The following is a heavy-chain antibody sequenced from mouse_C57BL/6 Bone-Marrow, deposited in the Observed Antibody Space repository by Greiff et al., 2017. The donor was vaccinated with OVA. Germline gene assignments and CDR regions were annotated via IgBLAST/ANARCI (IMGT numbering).Heavy chain of an antibody. J-gene: IGHJ2*01. CDR2: IDPANGNT. V-gene: IGHV14-3*01. Sequence: EVKLMQSVAELVRPGASVKLSCTASGFNFTNTYMHWVKQRPEQGLEWIGRIDPANGNTKYAPKFKGKATLTADTSSSTAYLQLSSLTSEDTAIYYCARKEYGYSDYWGQGTTLTGSS. D-gene: IGHD2-10*02. CDR3: ARKEYGYSDY. CDR1: GFNFTNTY.